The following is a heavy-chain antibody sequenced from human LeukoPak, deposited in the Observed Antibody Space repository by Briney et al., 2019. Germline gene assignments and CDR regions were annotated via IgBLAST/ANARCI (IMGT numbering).Heavy chain of an antibody. D-gene: IGHD3-22*01. CDR1: GFTFSSYA. CDR3: AKGGYYDSSGYSY. Sequence: GGSLRLSCAASGFTFSSYAMSWVRQAPGKGLEWVSAISGSGGSTYYADSVKGRFTVSRDNSKNTLYLQMNSLRAEDTAVYYCAKGGYYDSSGYSYWGQGTLVTVSS. CDR2: ISGSGGST. V-gene: IGHV3-23*01. J-gene: IGHJ4*02.